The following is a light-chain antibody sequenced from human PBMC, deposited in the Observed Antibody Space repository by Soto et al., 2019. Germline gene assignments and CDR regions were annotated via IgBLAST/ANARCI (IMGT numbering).Light chain of an antibody. CDR1: SSNIGSNN. V-gene: IGLV1-44*01. CDR3: AAWDDSLNGAV. J-gene: IGLJ7*01. CDR2: SNN. Sequence: QSVLTQPPSASGTPGQRVTISCSGSSSNIGSNNVNWYQQLPGTAPKILIYSNNQRPSGVPDRFSGSKSGTSASLAISGLESEDEDDYYCAAWDDSLNGAVFGGGTQLTVL.